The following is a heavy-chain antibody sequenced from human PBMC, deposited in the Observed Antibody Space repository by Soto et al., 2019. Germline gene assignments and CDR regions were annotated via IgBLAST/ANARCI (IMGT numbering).Heavy chain of an antibody. V-gene: IGHV1-3*01. J-gene: IGHJ4*02. D-gene: IGHD5-18*01. CDR3: ARFLIKHTATKYIHY. Sequence: ASVKLSCKASGYTFTSYAMHWVRQAPGQRLEWMGWINAGNGNTKYSQKFQGRVTITRDTSASTAYMELSSLRSEDTAVYYCARFLIKHTATKYIHYWCPGLLVSVFS. CDR1: GYTFTSYA. CDR2: INAGNGNT.